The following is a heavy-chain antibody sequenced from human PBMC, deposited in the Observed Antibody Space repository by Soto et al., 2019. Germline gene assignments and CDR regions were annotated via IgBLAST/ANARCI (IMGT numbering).Heavy chain of an antibody. CDR2: ISSSSSYI. CDR1: GFTFSSYS. CDR3: ARDDDISFSGTDYYYYGMDV. V-gene: IGHV3-21*01. D-gene: IGHD3-9*01. Sequence: PGGSLRLSCAASGFTFSSYSMNWVRQAPGKGLEWVSSISSSSSYIYYADSVKGRFTISRDNAKNSLYLQMNSLRAEDTAVYYCARDDDISFSGTDYYYYGMDVWGQGTTVPVSS. J-gene: IGHJ6*02.